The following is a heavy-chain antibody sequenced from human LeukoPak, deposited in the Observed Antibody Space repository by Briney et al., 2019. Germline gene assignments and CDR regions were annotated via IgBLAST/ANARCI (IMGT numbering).Heavy chain of an antibody. CDR3: AKYYYDSSGYYTYFDY. J-gene: IGHJ4*02. D-gene: IGHD3-22*01. V-gene: IGHV3-23*01. Sequence: GGSLRLSCAASGFTFSNYAMSWVRQAPGKGLEWVSFMSGSGSSTNYADSVKGRFTISRDNSKNTLYPQMNSLRAEDTAVYYCAKYYYDSSGYYTYFDYWGQGTLVTVPS. CDR2: MSGSGSST. CDR1: GFTFSNYA.